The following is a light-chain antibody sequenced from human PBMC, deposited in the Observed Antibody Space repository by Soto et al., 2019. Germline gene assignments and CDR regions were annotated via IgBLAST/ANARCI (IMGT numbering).Light chain of an antibody. CDR3: QQYYDYPWT. Sequence: GDRVTITCRASQSVSTRLAWHQQKPGKAPKVLIYDASNLEPAVPSRFSGSASGREFTLTISSLQPDDFATYYCQQYYDYPWTFGQGTKVDIK. CDR1: QSVSTR. V-gene: IGKV1-5*01. CDR2: DAS. J-gene: IGKJ1*01.